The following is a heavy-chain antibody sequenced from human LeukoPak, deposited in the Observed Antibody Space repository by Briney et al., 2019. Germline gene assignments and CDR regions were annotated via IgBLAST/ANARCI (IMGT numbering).Heavy chain of an antibody. J-gene: IGHJ4*02. V-gene: IGHV4-39*07. D-gene: IGHD5-18*01. CDR1: GGSISSSSYY. CDR3: ARDRTGRNTAQDDY. CDR2: INYSGTT. Sequence: SETLPLTCSVSGGSISSSSYYWGWIRQAPGKGLEWIATINYSGTTHYNPSLKSRVTISADTSNNQFSLKLNSVTAADTAVYYCARDRTGRNTAQDDYWGQGTLVTVSS.